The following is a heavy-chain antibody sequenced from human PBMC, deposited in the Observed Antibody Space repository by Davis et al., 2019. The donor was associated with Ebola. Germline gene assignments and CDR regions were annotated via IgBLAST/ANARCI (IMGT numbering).Heavy chain of an antibody. D-gene: IGHD3-3*01. J-gene: IGHJ6*02. V-gene: IGHV3-43*02. CDR3: AKATTIFGYYYGMDV. CDR1: GFTFDDYA. Sequence: GSLRLSCAASGFTFDDYAMHWVRQAPGKGLEWVSLISGDGGSTYYADSVKGRFTISRDNSKNSLYLQMNSLRTEDTALYYCAKATTIFGYYYGMDVWGQGTTVTVSS. CDR2: ISGDGGST.